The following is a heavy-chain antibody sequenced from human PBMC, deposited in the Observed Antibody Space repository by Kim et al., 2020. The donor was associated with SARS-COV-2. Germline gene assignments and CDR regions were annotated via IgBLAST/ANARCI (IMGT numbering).Heavy chain of an antibody. CDR2: INPSGGST. CDR3: ARGGPVVTSYYYYYGMDV. D-gene: IGHD2-21*02. J-gene: IGHJ6*02. Sequence: ASVKVSCKASGYTFTSYYMHWVRQAPGQGLEWMGIINPSGGSTSYAQKFQGRVTMTRDTSTSTVYMELSSLRSEDTAVYYCARGGPVVTSYYYYYGMDVWGQGTTVTVSS. CDR1: GYTFTSYY. V-gene: IGHV1-46*01.